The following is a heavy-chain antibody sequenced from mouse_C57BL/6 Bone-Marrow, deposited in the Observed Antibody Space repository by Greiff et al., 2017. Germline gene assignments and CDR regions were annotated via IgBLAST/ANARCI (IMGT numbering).Heavy chain of an antibody. CDR1: GYTFTSYW. CDR3: ASPGAGFAY. D-gene: IGHD4-1*01. CDR2: IDPSDSYT. J-gene: IGHJ3*01. Sequence: QVHVKQPGAELVKPGASVKLSCKASGYTFTSYWMQWVKQRPGQGLEWIGEIDPSDSYTNYNQKFKGKATLTLDTSSSTAYMQLSSLTSEDSAVYDCASPGAGFAYWGQGTLVTVSA. V-gene: IGHV1-50*01.